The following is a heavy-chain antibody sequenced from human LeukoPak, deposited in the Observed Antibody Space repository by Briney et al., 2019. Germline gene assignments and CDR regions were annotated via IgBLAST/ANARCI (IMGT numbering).Heavy chain of an antibody. Sequence: SETLSLTCTVSGGSISSSSYYWGWIRKPPGKGLEWIGSIYYSGSTYYNPSLKSRVTISVDTSKNQFSLKLSSVTAADTAVYYCASFGFWSGYYGFDYWGQGTLVTVSS. CDR3: ASFGFWSGYYGFDY. CDR2: IYYSGST. J-gene: IGHJ4*02. V-gene: IGHV4-39*01. CDR1: GGSISSSSYY. D-gene: IGHD3-3*01.